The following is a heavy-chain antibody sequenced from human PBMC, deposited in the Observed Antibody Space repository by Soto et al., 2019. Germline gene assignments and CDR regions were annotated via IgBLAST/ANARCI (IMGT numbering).Heavy chain of an antibody. D-gene: IGHD3-3*01. CDR2: IYWDDDK. CDR3: AHRVLRTVFGLVTTTAIYFDF. V-gene: IGHV2-5*02. J-gene: IGHJ4*02. Sequence: QITLNESGPTVVSPTETLTLTCRFSGFSLTTSGVGVGWIRQSPGKAPEWLALIYWDDDKRYSASLKSRLTITTDTSKNQVVLTVSDLNPTDTATYYCAHRVLRTVFGLVTTTAIYFDFCGQGTPVAVSS. CDR1: GFSLTTSGVG.